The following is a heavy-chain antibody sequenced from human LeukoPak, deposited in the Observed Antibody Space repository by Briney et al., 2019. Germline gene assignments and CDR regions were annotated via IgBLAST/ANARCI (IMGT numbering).Heavy chain of an antibody. CDR1: GFTFSSYG. V-gene: IGHV3-30*18. Sequence: GSLRLSCAAFGFTFSSYGMHWVRQAPGKGLEWVAVISYDGSNKYYADSVKGRFTISRDNSKNTLYLQMNSLRAEDTAVYYCAKSDILTSLDAFDIWGQGTMVTVSS. J-gene: IGHJ3*02. D-gene: IGHD3-9*01. CDR2: ISYDGSNK. CDR3: AKSDILTSLDAFDI.